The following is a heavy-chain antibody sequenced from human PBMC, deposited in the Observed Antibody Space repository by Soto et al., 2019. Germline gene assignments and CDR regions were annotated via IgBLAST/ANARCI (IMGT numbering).Heavy chain of an antibody. D-gene: IGHD2-15*01. Sequence: GXSVKVSFKASGYTFTSYYMHWVRQAPVQGLEGIGIINPSGGSTSYAQKFQGRVTMTRDTSTSTVYMELSSLRSEDTAVYYCARDYPEIYCSGGSCYDPGYYYYGMDVWGQGTTVTV. J-gene: IGHJ6*02. V-gene: IGHV1-46*01. CDR2: INPSGGST. CDR3: ARDYPEIYCSGGSCYDPGYYYYGMDV. CDR1: GYTFTSYY.